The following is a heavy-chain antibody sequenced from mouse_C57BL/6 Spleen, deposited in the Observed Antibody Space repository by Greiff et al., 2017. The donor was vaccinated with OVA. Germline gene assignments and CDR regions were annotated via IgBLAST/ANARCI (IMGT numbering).Heavy chain of an antibody. V-gene: IGHV1-62-2*01. Sequence: QVQLQQSGAELVKPGASVKLSCKASGYTFTEYTIHWVKQRSGQGLEWIGWFYPGSGSIKYNEKFQDKATLPADKSSSTVYMELSRLTSEDSAVYFCARHEDPGDDYSYYFDYWGQGTTLTVSS. CDR3: ARHEDPGDDYSYYFDY. J-gene: IGHJ2*01. CDR1: GYTFTEYT. CDR2: FYPGSGSI. D-gene: IGHD2-4*01.